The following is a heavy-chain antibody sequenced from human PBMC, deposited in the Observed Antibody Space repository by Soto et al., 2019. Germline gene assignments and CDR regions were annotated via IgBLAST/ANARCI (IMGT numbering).Heavy chain of an antibody. Sequence: PGGSLRLSCAASGFTFSSYAMHWVRQAPGKGLEWVAVISYEGSNKYYADSVKGRFTISRDNSKNTLYLQMNSLRAEDTAVYYFASMNIVVVVAATPVGSWFDPWGQGTLVTVSS. D-gene: IGHD2-15*01. J-gene: IGHJ5*02. CDR2: ISYEGSNK. CDR1: GFTFSSYA. CDR3: ASMNIVVVVAATPVGSWFDP. V-gene: IGHV3-30-3*01.